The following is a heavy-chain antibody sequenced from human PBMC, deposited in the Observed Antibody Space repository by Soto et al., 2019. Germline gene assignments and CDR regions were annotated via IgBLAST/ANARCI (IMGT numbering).Heavy chain of an antibody. CDR2: IYHSGST. D-gene: IGHD6-13*01. CDR3: ARGAAAGYYFDY. CDR1: GGSISSGGYS. J-gene: IGHJ4*02. Sequence: LCLTYGVSGGSISSGGYSWSWIRQPPGKGLEWIGYIYHSGSTYYNPSLKSRVTISVDRSKNQFSLKLSSVTAADTAVYYCARGAAAGYYFDYWGQGTLVTVS. V-gene: IGHV4-30-2*01.